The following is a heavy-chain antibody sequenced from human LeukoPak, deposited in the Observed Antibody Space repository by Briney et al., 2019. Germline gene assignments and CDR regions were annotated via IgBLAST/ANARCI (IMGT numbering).Heavy chain of an antibody. CDR3: VKEACGGDCYSGSDDY. J-gene: IGHJ4*02. Sequence: PGGSLRLSCSASGFTFSSYAMHWVRQAPGKGLEYVSAISSNGGSTYYADSVKSRFTISRDNSKNTLYLQMSSLRAEDTAVYYCVKEACGGDCYSGSDDYWGQGTLVTVSS. CDR1: GFTFSSYA. V-gene: IGHV3-64D*06. D-gene: IGHD2-21*02. CDR2: ISSNGGST.